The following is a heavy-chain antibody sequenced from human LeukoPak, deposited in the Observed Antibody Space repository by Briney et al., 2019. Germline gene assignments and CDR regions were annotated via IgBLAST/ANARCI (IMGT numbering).Heavy chain of an antibody. CDR1: GGSISSSNDY. V-gene: IGHV4-39*07. Sequence: SETLSLTCTVSGGSISSSNDYWGWIRQPPGKGLEWIGSIYYSGSTYYNPSLKSRVTISVDTSKNQFSLKLSSVTAAGTAVYYCASNSVLLWFGTFDPWGQGTLVTVSS. CDR2: IYYSGST. D-gene: IGHD3-10*01. CDR3: ASNSVLLWFGTFDP. J-gene: IGHJ5*02.